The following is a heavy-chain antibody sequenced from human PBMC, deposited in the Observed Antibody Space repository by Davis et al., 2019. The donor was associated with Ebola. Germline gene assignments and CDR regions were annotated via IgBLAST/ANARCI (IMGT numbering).Heavy chain of an antibody. V-gene: IGHV4-34*01. CDR1: GGSFSGYY. Sequence: PSETLSLTCAVYGGSFSGYYWSWIRQPPGKGLEWIGEINHSGSTNYNPSLKSRVTISVDTSKNQFSLKLSSVTAADTAVYYCAREGYDILTGYSHFGYWGQGTLVTVSS. CDR2: INHSGST. CDR3: AREGYDILTGYSHFGY. D-gene: IGHD3-9*01. J-gene: IGHJ4*02.